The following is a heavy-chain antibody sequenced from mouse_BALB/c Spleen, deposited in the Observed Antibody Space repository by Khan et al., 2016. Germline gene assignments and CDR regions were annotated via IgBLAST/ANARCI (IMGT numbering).Heavy chain of an antibody. CDR3: AHYDPTRYYAMDY. J-gene: IGHJ4*01. CDR2: INPGSGGT. Sequence: QVQLQQSGAELVRPGTSVKVSCKASGYAFTNYLIEWVKQRPGQGLEWIGVINPGSGGTNYNEKFKGKATLTADKSSSTAYMQLSSLTSDDSAVXFCAHYDPTRYYAMDYWGQGTSVTVSS. CDR1: GYAFTNYL. V-gene: IGHV1-54*01. D-gene: IGHD2-4*01.